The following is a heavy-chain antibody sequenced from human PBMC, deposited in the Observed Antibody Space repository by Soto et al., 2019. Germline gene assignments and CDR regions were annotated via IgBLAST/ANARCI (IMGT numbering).Heavy chain of an antibody. D-gene: IGHD2-2*01. V-gene: IGHV1-3*01. CDR2: INAGNGNT. J-gene: IGHJ6*02. CDR3: ARDGLVVPAAISGVNYYYGMDV. Sequence: QVQLVQSGAEVKKPGASVKVSCKASGYTFTSYAMHWVRQAPGQRLEWMGWINAGNGNTKYSQKFQGRVTITRDTSASTAYMELSSLRSEDTAVYYCARDGLVVPAAISGVNYYYGMDVWGQGPTVTVSS. CDR1: GYTFTSYA.